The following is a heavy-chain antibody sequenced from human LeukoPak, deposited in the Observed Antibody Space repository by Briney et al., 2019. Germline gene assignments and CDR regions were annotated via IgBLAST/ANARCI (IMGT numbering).Heavy chain of an antibody. J-gene: IGHJ5*02. CDR1: GYSFTSYW. D-gene: IGHD3-3*01. CDR3: ARQINYDFWSGYNNWFDP. CDR2: IYPGDSDT. V-gene: IGHV5-51*01. Sequence: ESLKISCKGSGYSFTSYWIGWVRQMPGRGLEWMGIIYPGDSDTRYSPSFQGQVTISADKSISTAYLQWSSLKASDTAMYYCARQINYDFWSGYNNWFDPWGQGTLVTVSS.